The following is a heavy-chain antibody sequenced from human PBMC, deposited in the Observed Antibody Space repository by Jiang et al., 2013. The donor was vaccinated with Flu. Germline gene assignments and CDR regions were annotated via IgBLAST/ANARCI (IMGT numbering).Heavy chain of an antibody. CDR3: THTTYYYDSSGSKMSAFDI. CDR1: GFSLSTSGVG. Sequence: NPTQTLTLTCTFSGFSLSTSGVGVGWIRQPPGKALEWLALIYWNDDKRYSPSLKSRLTITKDTSKNQVVLTMTNMDPVDTATYYCTHTTYYYDSSGSKMSAFDIWGQGTMVTVSS. J-gene: IGHJ3*02. V-gene: IGHV2-5*01. CDR2: IYWNDDK. D-gene: IGHD3-22*01.